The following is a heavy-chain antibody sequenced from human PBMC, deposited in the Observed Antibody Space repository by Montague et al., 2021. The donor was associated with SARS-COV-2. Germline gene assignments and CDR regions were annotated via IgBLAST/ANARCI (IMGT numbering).Heavy chain of an antibody. CDR1: GFTFSSYA. J-gene: IGHJ4*02. D-gene: IGHD3-10*01. V-gene: IGHV3-30*04. Sequence: SLRLSCAASGFTFSSYAMHWVRQAPGKGLEWVAVISYDGSIPYYADSVKGRFTISRDWNKNPLYLQMSSLRPEDTAVYYCAKDATIFWFERGRGTFDHWGQGTLVAVSS. CDR3: AKDATIFWFERGRGTFDH. CDR2: ISYDGSIP.